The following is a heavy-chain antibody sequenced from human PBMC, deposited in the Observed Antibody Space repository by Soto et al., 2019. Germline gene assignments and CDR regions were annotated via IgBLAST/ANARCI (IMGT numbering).Heavy chain of an antibody. J-gene: IGHJ4*02. CDR3: ARDSGAKLSSS. Sequence: SVKVSCKASGGTFSSYRINWVRQAPGQGLEWVGGIVPIYRTADYAQKFQGRVTITADESARTAYMELRSLKSQDTAVYYCARDSGAKLSSSWGQGTLVTVYS. CDR2: IVPIYRTA. D-gene: IGHD6-13*01. V-gene: IGHV1-69*13. CDR1: GGTFSSYR.